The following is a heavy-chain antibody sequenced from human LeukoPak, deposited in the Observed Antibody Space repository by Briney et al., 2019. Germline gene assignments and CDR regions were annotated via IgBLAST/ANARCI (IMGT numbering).Heavy chain of an antibody. V-gene: IGHV3-49*03. Sequence: QSGGSLRLSCTASGFTFGDYAMSWIRQAPGKGLKWVGFIRSKAYGETADYAASVKGRFTISRDDSKAIAYLQMNSLKTEDTAVYHCTRDRGAYNLYDYWGQGTLVTVSS. D-gene: IGHD1-1*01. CDR2: IRSKAYGETA. CDR3: TRDRGAYNLYDY. J-gene: IGHJ4*02. CDR1: GFTFGDYA.